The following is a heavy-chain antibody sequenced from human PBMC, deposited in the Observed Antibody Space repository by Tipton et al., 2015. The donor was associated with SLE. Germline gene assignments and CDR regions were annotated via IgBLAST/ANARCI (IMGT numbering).Heavy chain of an antibody. D-gene: IGHD1-1*01. V-gene: IGHV4-59*02. CDR1: GFTVSSNY. CDR3: AREALTTGTTGWVDP. J-gene: IGHJ5*02. CDR2: IYYSGST. Sequence: LRLSCAASGFTVSSNYMSWVRQAPGKGLEWIGSIYYSGSTNYNPSLKSRVTISVDTSKNQFSLKLNSVTAADTAVYYCAREALTTGTTGWVDPWRQRTLVTVSS.